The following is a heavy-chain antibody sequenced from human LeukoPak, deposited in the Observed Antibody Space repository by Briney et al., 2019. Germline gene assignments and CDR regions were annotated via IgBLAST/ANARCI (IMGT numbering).Heavy chain of an antibody. CDR1: GGPFSGYY. V-gene: IGHV4-34*01. CDR3: AREGDSSGYYYGY. Sequence: PSETLSLTCAVYGGPFSGYYWSWIRQPPGKGLEWIGEINHSGSTNYNPSLKSRVTISVDTSKNQFSLKLSSVTAADTAVYYCAREGDSSGYYYGYWGQGTLVTVSS. CDR2: INHSGST. D-gene: IGHD3-22*01. J-gene: IGHJ4*02.